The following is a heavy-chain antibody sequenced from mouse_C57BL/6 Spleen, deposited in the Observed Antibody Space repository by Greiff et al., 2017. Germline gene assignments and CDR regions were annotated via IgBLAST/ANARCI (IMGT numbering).Heavy chain of an antibody. CDR2: IDPENGDT. J-gene: IGHJ3*01. CDR3: TTGPMVTTEAWFAY. Sequence: DVQLQESGAELVRPGASVKLSCTASGFNIKDDYMHWVKQRPEQGLEWIGWIDPENGDTEYASKFQGKATITADTSSNTAYLQLSSLTSEDTAVYYCTTGPMVTTEAWFAYWGQGTLVTVSA. D-gene: IGHD2-2*01. V-gene: IGHV14-4*01. CDR1: GFNIKDDY.